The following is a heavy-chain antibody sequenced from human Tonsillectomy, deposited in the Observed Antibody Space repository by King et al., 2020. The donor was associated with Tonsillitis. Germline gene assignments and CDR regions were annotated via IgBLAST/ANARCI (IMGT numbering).Heavy chain of an antibody. CDR3: ARDFIAGGSIVALRGWFDP. D-gene: IGHD6-6*01. Sequence: VQLQESGPGLVKPSQTLSLTCTVSGGSISSGGYYWSWIRQHPGKGLEWIGNIYYSGITYYNPSLKSRVIISVDTSKNQFSLKMSSVTAADTAVYYCARDFIAGGSIVALRGWFDPWGQGTLVTVSS. CDR2: IYYSGIT. V-gene: IGHV4-31*03. J-gene: IGHJ5*02. CDR1: GGSISSGGYY.